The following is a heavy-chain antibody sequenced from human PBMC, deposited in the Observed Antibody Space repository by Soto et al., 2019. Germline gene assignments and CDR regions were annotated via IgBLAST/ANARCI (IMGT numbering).Heavy chain of an antibody. J-gene: IGHJ4*02. D-gene: IGHD5-18*01. Sequence: EVQLLESGGGLVQHGGSLRLACAASGFTFSSYAMTWVRQSPVKGLEWVSTITGSGVTTFYPDSVKSRFTISRNNSQNKLFLNKNSLRDEDTILYYSAKHTAVSRTPLETAPSTFKYWGQGALVTVSS. CDR1: GFTFSSYA. CDR2: ITGSGVTT. CDR3: AKHTAVSRTPLETAPSTFKY. V-gene: IGHV3-23*01.